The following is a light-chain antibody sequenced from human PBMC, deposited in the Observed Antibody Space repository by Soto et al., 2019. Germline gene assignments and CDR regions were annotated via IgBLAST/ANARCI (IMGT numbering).Light chain of an antibody. J-gene: IGLJ2*01. CDR3: SSYASSDTVI. CDR1: SSDVGAYNY. Sequence: QSVLTQPASVSGSPGQSITISCAGTSSDVGAYNYVSWYQQHPVKAPKLIIYDVSSRPSGISNRFSGSKSGNTASLTISGGQAEDEADYYCSSYASSDTVIFGGGTKLTVL. CDR2: DVS. V-gene: IGLV2-14*01.